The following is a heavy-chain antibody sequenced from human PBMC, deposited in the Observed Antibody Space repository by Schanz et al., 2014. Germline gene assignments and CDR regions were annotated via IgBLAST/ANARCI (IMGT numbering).Heavy chain of an antibody. CDR3: ARGPIPIQGVPMDF. V-gene: IGHV3-7*04. CDR1: GLTFSDYY. J-gene: IGHJ4*02. D-gene: IGHD3-10*01. Sequence: EVQLVESGGGLVKPGGSLRLSCAASGLTFSDYYMSWIRQAPGKGLEWVANIGYDGSEKYYVDSVKGRFTISRDNSKDTLYLQMSGLTPEDTAVYYCARGPIPIQGVPMDFWGQGTLVTVSS. CDR2: IGYDGSEK.